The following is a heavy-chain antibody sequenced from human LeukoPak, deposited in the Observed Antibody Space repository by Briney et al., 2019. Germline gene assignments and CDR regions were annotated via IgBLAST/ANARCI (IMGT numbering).Heavy chain of an antibody. V-gene: IGHV4-59*02. CDR3: ARDVSYDGSGHYHGASDI. D-gene: IGHD3-22*01. CDR2: IDYTGIT. Sequence: SETLSLTCTVCGGSVSSYYWSWIRQRPGKGLEWIAYIDYTGITKYNPSLRSRVTISVDTSTKQFSLKLSSVTAADTAVYYCARDVSYDGSGHYHGASDIWGQGTMVTLSS. CDR1: GGSVSSYY. J-gene: IGHJ3*02.